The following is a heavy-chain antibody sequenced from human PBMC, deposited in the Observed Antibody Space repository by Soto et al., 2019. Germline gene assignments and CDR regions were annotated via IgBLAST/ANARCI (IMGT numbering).Heavy chain of an antibody. J-gene: IGHJ6*03. D-gene: IGHD2-15*01. Sequence: GGSLRLSCAASGFTFSSYWMSWVRQAPGKGLEWVANIKQDGSEKYYVDSVKGRFTISRDNAKNSLYLQMNSLRAEDPAVYYCAGAVGYCSGGSCYFYYYYYYMDVWGKGTTVTVSS. V-gene: IGHV3-7*04. CDR1: GFTFSSYW. CDR3: AGAVGYCSGGSCYFYYYYYYMDV. CDR2: IKQDGSEK.